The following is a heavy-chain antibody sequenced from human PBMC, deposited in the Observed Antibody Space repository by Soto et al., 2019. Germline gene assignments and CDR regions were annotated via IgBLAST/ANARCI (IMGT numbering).Heavy chain of an antibody. CDR3: ARGGGWYVWFDP. J-gene: IGHJ5*02. CDR2: INAGNGNT. V-gene: IGHV1-3*01. Sequence: ASVKVSCKASGYTFTRSGISWVRQAPGQGLEWMGWINAGNGNTKYSQKFQGRVTITRDTSASTAYMELSSLRSEDTAVYYCARGGGWYVWFDPWGQGTLVTVSS. D-gene: IGHD6-19*01. CDR1: GYTFTRSG.